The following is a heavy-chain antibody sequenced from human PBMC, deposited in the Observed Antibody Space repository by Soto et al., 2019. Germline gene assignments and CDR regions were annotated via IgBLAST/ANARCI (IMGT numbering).Heavy chain of an antibody. J-gene: IGHJ6*02. V-gene: IGHV4-30-4*01. CDR3: ARDPLPGYGDYDSGYYYYGMDV. CDR1: GGSISSGDYY. Sequence: SETLSLTCTVSGGSISSGDYYWTWIRQPPGKGLEWIGYIYYSGSTYYNPSLKSRVTISVDTSKNQFSLKLSSVTAADTAVYYCARDPLPGYGDYDSGYYYYGMDVWGQGTTVTVSS. CDR2: IYYSGST. D-gene: IGHD4-17*01.